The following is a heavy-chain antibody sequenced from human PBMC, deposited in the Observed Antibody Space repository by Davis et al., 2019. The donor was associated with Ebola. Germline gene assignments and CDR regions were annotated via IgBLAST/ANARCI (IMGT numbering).Heavy chain of an antibody. CDR1: GFTFDDYA. CDR3: AKSGLSFGVVKYHYGMDV. V-gene: IGHV3-23*01. D-gene: IGHD3-3*01. Sequence: PGGSLRLSCAASGFTFDDYAMHWVRQAPGKGLEWVSAISGSGGSTYYADSVKGRFTISRDNSKKTLYLQMNSLRAEDTAVYYCAKSGLSFGVVKYHYGMDVWGKGTTVTVSS. CDR2: ISGSGGST. J-gene: IGHJ6*04.